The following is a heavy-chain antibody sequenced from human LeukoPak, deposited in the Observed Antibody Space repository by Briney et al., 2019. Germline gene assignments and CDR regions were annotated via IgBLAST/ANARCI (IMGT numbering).Heavy chain of an antibody. Sequence: PGGSLRLSCAASGFTFSSYEMNWVRQAPGKGLEWVSYISSSGSTIYYADSVKGRFTISRDNAKNSLYLQTNSLRAEDTAVYYCERDRGGDFDYWGQGTLVTVSS. J-gene: IGHJ4*02. V-gene: IGHV3-48*03. CDR2: ISSSGSTI. CDR3: ERDRGGDFDY. CDR1: GFTFSSYE. D-gene: IGHD2-21*01.